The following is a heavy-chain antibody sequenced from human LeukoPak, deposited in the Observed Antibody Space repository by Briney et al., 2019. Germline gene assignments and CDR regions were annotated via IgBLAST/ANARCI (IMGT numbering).Heavy chain of an antibody. V-gene: IGHV4-4*09. J-gene: IGHJ4*02. CDR2: FSTGGST. D-gene: IGHD1-26*01. CDR1: GDSISNYY. CDR3: ARKGGTYLFDY. Sequence: PETPSLTCTLSGDSISNYYWNWIRQPPPKGLGWVGYFSTGGSTTYNPPLKSRVTISVDTSKNQFSLKLSSVTAADTAVYYCARKGGTYLFDYWGQGTLVTVSS.